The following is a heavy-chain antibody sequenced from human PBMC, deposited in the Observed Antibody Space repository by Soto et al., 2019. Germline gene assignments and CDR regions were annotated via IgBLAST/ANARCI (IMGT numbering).Heavy chain of an antibody. D-gene: IGHD3-10*01. Sequence: ASVKVSCKASGGTFSSYAISWVRQAPGQGLEWMGGIIPIFGTANYAQKFQGRVTITAGKSTSTAYMELSSLRSEDTAVYYCASRASGSYYLLSYYYYGMDVWGQGTTVTVSS. CDR3: ASRASGSYYLLSYYYYGMDV. CDR1: GGTFSSYA. CDR2: IIPIFGTA. J-gene: IGHJ6*02. V-gene: IGHV1-69*06.